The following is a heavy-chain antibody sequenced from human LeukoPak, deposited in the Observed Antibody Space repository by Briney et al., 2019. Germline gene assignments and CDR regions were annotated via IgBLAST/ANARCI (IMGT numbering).Heavy chain of an antibody. Sequence: GGSLRLSCAASGFTFSSYAMSWVRQAPGKGLEWVSGISGSGGSTYYAESVKGRFTISRDNSKNTLYLQMDSLRAEDTAIYYCAKDYGGLQLFDHWGQGTLVTVSS. J-gene: IGHJ4*02. D-gene: IGHD1-1*01. V-gene: IGHV3-23*01. CDR2: ISGSGGST. CDR1: GFTFSSYA. CDR3: AKDYGGLQLFDH.